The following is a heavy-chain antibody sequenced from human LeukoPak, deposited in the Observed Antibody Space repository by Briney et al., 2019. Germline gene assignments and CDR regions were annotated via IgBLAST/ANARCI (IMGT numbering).Heavy chain of an antibody. V-gene: IGHV4-4*08. CDR1: GGSISSYY. J-gene: IGHJ3*02. D-gene: IGHD3-22*01. Sequence: SETLSLTCTVSGGSISSYYWSWIWQPPGEGLEWIGYIYTSGSTNYNPSLKSRVTISVDTSKNQFSLKLSSVTAADTAVYYCARQNTYYYDSSGYYDAFDIWGQGTMVTVSS. CDR2: IYTSGST. CDR3: ARQNTYYYDSSGYYDAFDI.